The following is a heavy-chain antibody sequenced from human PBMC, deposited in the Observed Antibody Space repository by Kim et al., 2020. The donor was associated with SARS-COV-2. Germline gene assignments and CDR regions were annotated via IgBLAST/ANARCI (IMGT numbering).Heavy chain of an antibody. Sequence: SETLSLTCAVYGGSFSGYYWSWIRQPPGKGLEWIGEINHSGSTNYNPSLKSRVTISVDTSKNQFSLKLSSVTAADTAVYYCARGPIMITFGGVIAPYYFDYWGQGTLVTVSS. CDR1: GGSFSGYY. J-gene: IGHJ4*02. CDR3: ARGPIMITFGGVIAPYYFDY. CDR2: INHSGST. D-gene: IGHD3-16*02. V-gene: IGHV4-34*01.